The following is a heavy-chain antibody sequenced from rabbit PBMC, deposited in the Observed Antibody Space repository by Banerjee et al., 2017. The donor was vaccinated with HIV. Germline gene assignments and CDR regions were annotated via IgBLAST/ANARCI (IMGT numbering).Heavy chain of an antibody. D-gene: IGHD1-1*01. V-gene: IGHV1S45*01. J-gene: IGHJ4*01. Sequence: QEQLEESGGDLVKPEGSLTLTCTASGFSFSSSYWICWVRQAPGKGLEGIACIYAGSSGSTYYASWAKGRSTITKTSSTTVTLQMTSLTAADTATYFCARVGTDSGYYWDLWGPGTLVTV. CDR3: ARVGTDSGYYWDL. CDR2: IYAGSSGST. CDR1: GFSFSSSYW.